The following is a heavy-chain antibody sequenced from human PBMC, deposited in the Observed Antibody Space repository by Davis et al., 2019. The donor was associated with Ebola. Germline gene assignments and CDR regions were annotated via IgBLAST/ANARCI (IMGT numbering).Heavy chain of an antibody. CDR3: ALAGCGGDCYRGSPGQKNWFDP. D-gene: IGHD2-21*01. J-gene: IGHJ5*02. Sequence: KVSCKASGGTFSSYAISWVRQAPGQGLEWMGGIIPIFGTANYAQKFQGRVTITADESTSTAYMELSSLRSEDTAVYYCALAGCGGDCYRGSPGQKNWFDPWGQGTLVTVSS. CDR1: GGTFSSYA. CDR2: IIPIFGTA. V-gene: IGHV1-69*01.